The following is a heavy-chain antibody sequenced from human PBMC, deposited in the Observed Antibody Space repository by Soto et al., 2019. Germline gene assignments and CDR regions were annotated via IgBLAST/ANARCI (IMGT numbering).Heavy chain of an antibody. Sequence: SETLSLTCTVSGGSISSGGYYWSWIRQHPGKGLEWIGYIYYSGSTYYNPSLKSRVTISVDTSKNQFSLKLSSVTAADTAVYYCAIFLLEYSSGWYRDYWGPGTLVTVSS. CDR3: AIFLLEYSSGWYRDY. CDR2: IYYSGST. J-gene: IGHJ4*02. CDR1: GGSISSGGYY. V-gene: IGHV4-30-4*08. D-gene: IGHD6-19*01.